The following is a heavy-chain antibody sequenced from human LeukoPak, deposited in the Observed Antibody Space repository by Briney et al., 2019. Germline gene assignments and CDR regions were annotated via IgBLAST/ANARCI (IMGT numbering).Heavy chain of an antibody. D-gene: IGHD2/OR15-2a*01. CDR2: IYYSGST. Sequence: SETLSLTCTVSGGSINNYYWSWIRRPPGKGLEWIGYIYYSGSTNYNPSLKSRVTISINTSKNQFSLKLSSVTAADTAVYYCARGLSAAGYYFDYWGQGTLVTVSS. CDR1: GGSINNYY. J-gene: IGHJ4*02. CDR3: ARGLSAAGYYFDY. V-gene: IGHV4-59*01.